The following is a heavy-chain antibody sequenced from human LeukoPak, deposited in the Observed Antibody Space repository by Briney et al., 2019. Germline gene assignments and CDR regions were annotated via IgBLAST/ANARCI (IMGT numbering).Heavy chain of an antibody. CDR3: AKAPAPYYYSYGMDV. J-gene: IGHJ6*02. CDR2: ISDNGVTR. Sequence: PGGSLRLSCAASGFTFSSYVMNWVRQAPGKGLEWVSSISDNGVTRYYADSVKGRFTISRDNSDNTVYLQMNSLRAEDTAIYYCAKAPAPYYYSYGMDVWGQGTAVTVSS. CDR1: GFTFSSYV. V-gene: IGHV3-23*01.